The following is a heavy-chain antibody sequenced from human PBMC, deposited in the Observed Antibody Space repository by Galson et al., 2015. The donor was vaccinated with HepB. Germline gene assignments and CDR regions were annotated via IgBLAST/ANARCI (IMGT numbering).Heavy chain of an antibody. Sequence: SLRLSCAASGFTFSSYGMHWVRQAPGKGLEWVVVIWYDGSNKYYADSVKGRFTISRDNSKNTLYLQMNSLRAEDTAVYYCARDLVELLPGGAFYYYYGMDVWGQGTTVTVSS. J-gene: IGHJ6*02. CDR1: GFTFSSYG. CDR3: ARDLVELLPGGAFYYYYGMDV. D-gene: IGHD2-15*01. V-gene: IGHV3-33*01. CDR2: IWYDGSNK.